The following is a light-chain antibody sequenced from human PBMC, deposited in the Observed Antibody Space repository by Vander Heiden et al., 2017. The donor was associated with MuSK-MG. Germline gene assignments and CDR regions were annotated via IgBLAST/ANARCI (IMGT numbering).Light chain of an antibody. CDR1: NIGSKS. CDR3: QVWDSSSDHRVV. V-gene: IGLV3-21*02. J-gene: IGLJ2*01. CDR2: DDS. Sequence: QPPSVSVAPGQTARITCGGNNIGSKSVHWYQQKPGQAHVLVVYDDSDRPSGIPERFSGSNSGNTATLTISRVGAGDEADYYCQVWDSSSDHRVVFGGGTKLTVL.